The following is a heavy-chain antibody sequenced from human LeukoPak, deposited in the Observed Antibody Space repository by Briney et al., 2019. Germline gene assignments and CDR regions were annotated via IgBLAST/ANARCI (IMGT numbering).Heavy chain of an antibody. J-gene: IGHJ5*02. CDR3: ARDPGTYYYDSSGYHT. V-gene: IGHV1-69*01. Sequence: GSSVKVSCKASGGTFSSYAISWVRQAPGQGLEWMGGIIPIFGTANYAQKFQGRVTITADESTSTAYMELSSLRSEDTAVYYCARDPGTYYYDSSGYHTWGQGTLVTVSS. CDR1: GGTFSSYA. CDR2: IIPIFGTA. D-gene: IGHD3-22*01.